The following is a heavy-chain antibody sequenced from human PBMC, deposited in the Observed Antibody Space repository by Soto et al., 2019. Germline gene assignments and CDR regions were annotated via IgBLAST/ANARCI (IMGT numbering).Heavy chain of an antibody. CDR3: ARRDSYFYGMDV. J-gene: IGHJ6*02. D-gene: IGHD3-22*01. CDR1: GFTFSNSG. V-gene: IGHV3-30*03. CDR2: MSPAGSYI. Sequence: QVQLVESGGGVVQPGRSLRLTCAGSGFTFSNSGMHWVRQAPGKGLEWVAVMSPAGSYIYYADSVKGRFTISRDKSKSTLYLQMNRLRTEDTAVYYCARRDSYFYGMDVWGQGTTVTVSS.